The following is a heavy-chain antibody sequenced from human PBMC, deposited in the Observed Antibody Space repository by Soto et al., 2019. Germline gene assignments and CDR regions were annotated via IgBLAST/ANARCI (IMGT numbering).Heavy chain of an antibody. Sequence: PGGSLRLSCEASGFNFNNYAMHWVRQAPGKGLEWVAVISYDGSNKYYADSVKGRFTISRDNSKNTLYLQMNSLRAEDTAVYYCARDSRRYCSGGSCYLLDYWGQGTLVTVSP. V-gene: IGHV3-30-3*01. CDR2: ISYDGSNK. CDR3: ARDSRRYCSGGSCYLLDY. J-gene: IGHJ4*02. CDR1: GFNFNNYA. D-gene: IGHD2-15*01.